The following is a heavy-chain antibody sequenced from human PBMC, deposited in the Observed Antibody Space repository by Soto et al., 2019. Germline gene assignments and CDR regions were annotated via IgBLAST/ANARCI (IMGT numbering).Heavy chain of an antibody. CDR2: ISYDGSNK. CDR1: GFTFSSYA. CDR3: ARPLWRDDYNWGYFDL. J-gene: IGHJ2*01. Sequence: QVQLVESGGGVVQPRRSLRLSCAASGFTFSSYAMHWVRQAPGKGLEWVAVISYDGSNKYYADSVKGRFTISRDNSKNTLYLQMNSLRAEDTAVYYCARPLWRDDYNWGYFDLWCRGTLVTVSS. D-gene: IGHD4-4*01. V-gene: IGHV3-30-3*01.